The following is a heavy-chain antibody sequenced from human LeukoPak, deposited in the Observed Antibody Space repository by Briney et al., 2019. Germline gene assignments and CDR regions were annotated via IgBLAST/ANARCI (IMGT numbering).Heavy chain of an antibody. D-gene: IGHD6-19*01. Sequence: SGTLSLTCTVSGGSINNYYWNWIRQPAGKGLEWIGRIHTSGSTNYNPSLKSRVTMSVDTSKNHFSLKLSSVTAADTAVYYCARDGGSGWYDYWGQGTLVTVSS. CDR3: ARDGGSGWYDY. J-gene: IGHJ4*02. CDR2: IHTSGST. V-gene: IGHV4-4*07. CDR1: GGSINNYY.